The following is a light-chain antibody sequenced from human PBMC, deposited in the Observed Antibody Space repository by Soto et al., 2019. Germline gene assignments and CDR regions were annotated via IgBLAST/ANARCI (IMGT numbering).Light chain of an antibody. V-gene: IGKV4-1*01. Sequence: DIVMTQSPDSLAVSLGERATINCKSSQSVLYNSDNKNYLAWYQQKAGQPPKLLIYWASTRDSGVPDRFSGSGSGAEFNLTISNLQAEDVAVYYCQQYYTTLSFGGGTKVEIK. CDR1: QSVLYNSDNKNY. CDR2: WAS. J-gene: IGKJ4*01. CDR3: QQYYTTLS.